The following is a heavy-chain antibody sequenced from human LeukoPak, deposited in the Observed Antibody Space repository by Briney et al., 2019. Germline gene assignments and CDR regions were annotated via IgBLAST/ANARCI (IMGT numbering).Heavy chain of an antibody. Sequence: SETLSLTCTVSDDSISDYYRGWIRQPPGKGLEWIGYIYYSGSTNYNPSLKSRVTISVDTSKNQFSLKLSSVTAADTAVYYCASSPGIAAAGYYYYYGMDVWGQGTTVTVSS. CDR3: ASSPGIAAAGYYYYYGMDV. CDR1: DDSISDYY. D-gene: IGHD6-13*01. CDR2: IYYSGST. J-gene: IGHJ6*02. V-gene: IGHV4-59*01.